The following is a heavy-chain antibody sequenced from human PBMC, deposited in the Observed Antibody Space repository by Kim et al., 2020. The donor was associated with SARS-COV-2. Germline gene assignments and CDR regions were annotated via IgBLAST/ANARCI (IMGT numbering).Heavy chain of an antibody. CDR1: GFTFSSYA. CDR3: AKDRGIVVVPAAMPGYDAFDI. Sequence: GGSLRLSCAASGFTFSSYAMSWVRQAPGKGLEWVSAISGSGGSTYYADSVKGRFTISRDNSKNTLYLQMNSLRAEDTAVYYCAKDRGIVVVPAAMPGYDAFDIWGQGTMVTVSS. V-gene: IGHV3-23*01. D-gene: IGHD2-2*01. CDR2: ISGSGGST. J-gene: IGHJ3*02.